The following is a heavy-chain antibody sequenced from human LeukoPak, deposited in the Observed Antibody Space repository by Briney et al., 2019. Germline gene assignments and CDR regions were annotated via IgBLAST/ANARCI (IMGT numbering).Heavy chain of an antibody. Sequence: SETLSLTCSVSGASISSYYWSWIRQPAGKGLEWIGRIYTSGSTNYNPSLKRRVTMSVDTSKNQFSLKLSSVTVADTAVYYCARDVVRGPGGMDVWGQGTTVTVSS. D-gene: IGHD3-10*01. CDR1: GASISSYY. J-gene: IGHJ6*02. V-gene: IGHV4-4*07. CDR2: IYTSGST. CDR3: ARDVVRGPGGMDV.